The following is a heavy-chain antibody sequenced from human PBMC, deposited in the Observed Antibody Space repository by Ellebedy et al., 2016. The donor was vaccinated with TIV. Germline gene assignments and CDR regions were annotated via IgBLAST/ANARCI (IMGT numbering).Heavy chain of an antibody. CDR2: IYGNSERI. J-gene: IGHJ6*02. CDR1: GVTLGDSV. V-gene: IGHV3-9*01. CDR3: VRELLPGGADV. Sequence: GGSLRLSXAASGVTLGDSVMHWVRQVPGKGLEWVSGIYGNSERIGYADPVRGRFTTSRDNAKNSLYLQMNSLSTEDTALYYCVRELLPGGADVWGRGTTVTVSS. D-gene: IGHD2-21*01.